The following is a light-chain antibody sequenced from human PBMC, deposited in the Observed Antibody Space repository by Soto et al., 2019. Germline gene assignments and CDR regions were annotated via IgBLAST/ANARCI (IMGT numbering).Light chain of an antibody. CDR1: QSIGTW. Sequence: DIQLTPSPSPLSASVGDRVTIACRASQSIGTWLAWYQQKPGKAPKALIFNASSLQSGVPSRFSGSGNETEFTLTISSLQPDDSATYHCQTYRSYSFGQGTRLEIK. CDR3: QTYRSYS. V-gene: IGKV1-5*01. CDR2: NAS. J-gene: IGKJ5*01.